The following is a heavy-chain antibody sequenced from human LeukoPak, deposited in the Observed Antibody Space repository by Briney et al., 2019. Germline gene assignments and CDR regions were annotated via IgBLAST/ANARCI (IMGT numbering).Heavy chain of an antibody. CDR1: GFTVSTNY. J-gene: IGHJ4*02. Sequence: GGSLRLSCAASGFTVSTNYMSWVRQAPGKGLEWVSVIYSGGPTYYADSVKGRFIISRDNSKNTLYLQMNSLRVEDTAVYYCAREYSSSSRCFDYWGQGALVTVSS. CDR3: AREYSSSSRCFDY. CDR2: IYSGGPT. D-gene: IGHD6-6*01. V-gene: IGHV3-53*01.